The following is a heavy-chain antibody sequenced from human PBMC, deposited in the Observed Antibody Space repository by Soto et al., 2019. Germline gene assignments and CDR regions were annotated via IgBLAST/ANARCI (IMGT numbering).Heavy chain of an antibody. D-gene: IGHD3-3*01. Sequence: GGSLRLSCAASGFTFSSYAMSWVRQAPGKGLEWVSAISGSGGSTYYADSVKGRFTISRDNSKNTLYLQMNSLGAEDTAVYYCAKASDFWSGVVAVWYYYGMDVWGQGTTVTVSS. CDR3: AKASDFWSGVVAVWYYYGMDV. CDR2: ISGSGGST. J-gene: IGHJ6*02. CDR1: GFTFSSYA. V-gene: IGHV3-23*01.